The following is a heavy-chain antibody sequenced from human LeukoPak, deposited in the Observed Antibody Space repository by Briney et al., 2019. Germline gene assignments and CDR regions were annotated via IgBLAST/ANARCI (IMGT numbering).Heavy chain of an antibody. Sequence: GGSLRLSCAASGFTFSSYGMHWVRQAPGKGLEWVAFIRYDGSNKYYADSVKGRFTISRDNSKNTLYLQMNSLRAEDTAVYYCVKDRPLWLREGDYWGQGTLVTVSS. J-gene: IGHJ4*02. D-gene: IGHD3-10*01. V-gene: IGHV3-30*02. CDR2: IRYDGSNK. CDR3: VKDRPLWLREGDY. CDR1: GFTFSSYG.